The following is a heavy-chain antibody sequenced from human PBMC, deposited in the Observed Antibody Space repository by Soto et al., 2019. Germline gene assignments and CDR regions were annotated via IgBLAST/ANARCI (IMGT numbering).Heavy chain of an antibody. D-gene: IGHD2-21*02. Sequence: SETLSLTCTVSGGSMSSYYWTWIRQTPARGLEWIGQIYYTGSTNYNPSLKSRVTISLGTSKDQFSLKLSSVTAADTAVYYCARVSQYCFGGYCYSDFYGLDVWGQGTTVTVSS. J-gene: IGHJ6*02. V-gene: IGHV4-59*01. CDR1: GGSMSSYY. CDR2: IYYTGST. CDR3: ARVSQYCFGGYCYSDFYGLDV.